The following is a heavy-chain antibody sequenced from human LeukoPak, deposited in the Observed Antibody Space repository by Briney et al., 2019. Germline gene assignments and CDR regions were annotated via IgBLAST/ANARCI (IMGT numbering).Heavy chain of an antibody. CDR1: GFTFSCYA. Sequence: PGGSLRLSCAASGFTFSCYAMSWVRQAPGKGLEWVSAISGSGGSTYYADSVKGRFTISRDNSKNTLYLQMNSLRAEDTAVYYCAKEGLYDSSGYLVYWGQGTLVTVSS. V-gene: IGHV3-23*01. J-gene: IGHJ4*02. CDR2: ISGSGGST. D-gene: IGHD3-22*01. CDR3: AKEGLYDSSGYLVY.